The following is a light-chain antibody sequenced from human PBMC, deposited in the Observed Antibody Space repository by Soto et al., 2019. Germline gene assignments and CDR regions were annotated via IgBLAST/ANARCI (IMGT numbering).Light chain of an antibody. CDR3: QQYDQWPIT. Sequence: DIQMAQSPSSLSASLGDRATISCRASQSISSYLNWYQQKPGKAPKLLIYAASTLQSGVPSRFSGSGSGTEFSFTVTSLQSEDFAVYYCQQYDQWPITFGQGTRLEIK. CDR1: QSISSY. CDR2: AAS. J-gene: IGKJ5*01. V-gene: IGKV1-39*01.